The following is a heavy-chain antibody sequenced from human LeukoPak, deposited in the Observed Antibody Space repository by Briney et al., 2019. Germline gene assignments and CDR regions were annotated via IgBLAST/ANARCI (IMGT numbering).Heavy chain of an antibody. CDR3: TRDYRGKDV. CDR1: GFTFSSYW. J-gene: IGHJ6*02. CDR2: INHNGNVN. Sequence: GGSLRLSCAASGFTFSSYWMNWARQAPGKGLEWVASINHNGNVNYYVDSVKGRFTISRDNARNSVYLQMDSLRAEDTAVYYCTRDYRGKDVWGRGTTVTVSS. D-gene: IGHD3-10*01. V-gene: IGHV3-7*01.